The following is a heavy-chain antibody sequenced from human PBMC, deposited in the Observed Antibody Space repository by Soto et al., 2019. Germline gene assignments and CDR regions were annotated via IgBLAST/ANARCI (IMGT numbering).Heavy chain of an antibody. CDR3: ARVAYCGGDCLFAPDTYYFDY. D-gene: IGHD2-21*02. CDR1: GGSISSGGYY. CDR2: IYYSGST. Sequence: SETLSLTCTVSGGSISSGGYYWSWIRQHPGKGLEWIGYIYYSGSTYYNPSLKSRVTISVDTSKNQLSLKLSSVTAADTAVYYCARVAYCGGDCLFAPDTYYFDYWGQGTLVTVSS. J-gene: IGHJ4*02. V-gene: IGHV4-31*03.